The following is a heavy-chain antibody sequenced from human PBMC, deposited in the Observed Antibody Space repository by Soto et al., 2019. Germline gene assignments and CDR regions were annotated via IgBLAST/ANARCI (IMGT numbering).Heavy chain of an antibody. J-gene: IGHJ5*02. CDR3: ARLAYYYDSSGYYWFDP. D-gene: IGHD3-22*01. V-gene: IGHV1-18*01. CDR1: GYTFTSYG. CDR2: ISAYNGNT. Sequence: GASVKVSCKASGYTFTSYGISWVRQAPGQGLEWMGWISAYNGNTNYAQKLQGRVTMTTDTSTSTAYMELRSLRSDDTAVYYCARLAYYYDSSGYYWFDPSGQGTLVTVSS.